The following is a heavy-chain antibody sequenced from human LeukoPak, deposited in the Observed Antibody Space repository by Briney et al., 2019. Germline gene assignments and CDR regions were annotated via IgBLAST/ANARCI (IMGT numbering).Heavy chain of an antibody. CDR2: IIPIFGTT. V-gene: IGHV1-69*13. Sequence: SVKVSCKASGGTFSSYAISWVRQAPGQGLEWMGGIIPIFGTTNYAQKLQGRVTITADESTSTAYMELSSLRSEDTAVYYCVRRGVAGCLDYWGQGTLVTVSS. J-gene: IGHJ4*02. D-gene: IGHD6-19*01. CDR3: VRRGVAGCLDY. CDR1: GGTFSSYA.